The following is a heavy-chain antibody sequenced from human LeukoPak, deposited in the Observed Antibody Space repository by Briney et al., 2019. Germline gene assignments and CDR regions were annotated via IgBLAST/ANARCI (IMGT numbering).Heavy chain of an antibody. Sequence: GGSLRLSCAASGFTFSSYSMNWVRQAPGKGLEWVSSISSSGSYIYYADSVKGRFTISRDNAKNSLYLQMNSLRAEDTAVYYSARELEDSSGYFRDYWGQGTLVTVSS. J-gene: IGHJ4*02. V-gene: IGHV3-21*01. CDR3: ARELEDSSGYFRDY. CDR1: GFTFSSYS. CDR2: ISSSGSYI. D-gene: IGHD3-22*01.